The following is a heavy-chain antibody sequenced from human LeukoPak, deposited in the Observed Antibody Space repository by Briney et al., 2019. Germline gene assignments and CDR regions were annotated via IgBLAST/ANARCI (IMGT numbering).Heavy chain of an antibody. V-gene: IGHV3-48*03. CDR3: VRDPGYCSSTSCYKFFDY. Sequence: GGSLRLSCAASGFTFSGYEINWVRQAPGKGLEWVSYISSSGRTIYYADSVKGRFTVSRDNAKNSLYLQMNSLRAEDTAVYYCVRDPGYCSSTSCYKFFDYWGQGTLVTVSS. J-gene: IGHJ4*02. CDR2: ISSSGRTI. CDR1: GFTFSGYE. D-gene: IGHD2-2*02.